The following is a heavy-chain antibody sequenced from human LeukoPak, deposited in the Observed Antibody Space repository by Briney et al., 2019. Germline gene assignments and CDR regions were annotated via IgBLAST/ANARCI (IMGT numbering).Heavy chain of an antibody. D-gene: IGHD5-18*01. V-gene: IGHV1-69*05. CDR3: ARGSIYVDTAMGFMDV. CDR1: GGTFSSYA. J-gene: IGHJ6*02. CDR2: IIPIFGTA. Sequence: ASVKVSCKASGGTFSSYAISWVRQAPGQGLEWMGGIIPIFGTANYAQKFQGRVTITTDESTSTAYMELSSLRSEDTAVYYCARGSIYVDTAMGFMDVWGQGTTVTVSS.